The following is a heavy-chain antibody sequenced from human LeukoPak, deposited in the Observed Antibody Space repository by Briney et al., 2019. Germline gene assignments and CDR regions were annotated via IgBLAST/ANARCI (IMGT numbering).Heavy chain of an antibody. Sequence: GASVKVSCKASGYTFTDYGFTWVRQARGQGLEWMGWISALNGNANYAHKFRGRVTLTRDTSTGTAYMELRSLKSDDTAVYYCARDEQYQLMILDFWGQGILITVSS. CDR1: GYTFTDYG. D-gene: IGHD3-16*01. V-gene: IGHV1-18*01. CDR3: ARDEQYQLMILDF. CDR2: ISALNGNA. J-gene: IGHJ4*02.